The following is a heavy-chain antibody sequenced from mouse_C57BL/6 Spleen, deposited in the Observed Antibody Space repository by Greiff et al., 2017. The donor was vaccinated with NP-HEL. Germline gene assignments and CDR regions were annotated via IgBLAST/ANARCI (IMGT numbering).Heavy chain of an antibody. Sequence: EVKLVESGGGLVKPGGSLKLSCAASGFTFSDYGMHWVRQAPEQGLAWVAYISSGRSTTYSADTVKGRFTISSENAKNTLFLQMTSLRSEDTAMYYCARREYDYDDYFDVWGTGTTVTVSS. CDR2: ISSGRSTT. V-gene: IGHV5-17*01. D-gene: IGHD2-4*01. CDR1: GFTFSDYG. CDR3: ARREYDYDDYFDV. J-gene: IGHJ1*03.